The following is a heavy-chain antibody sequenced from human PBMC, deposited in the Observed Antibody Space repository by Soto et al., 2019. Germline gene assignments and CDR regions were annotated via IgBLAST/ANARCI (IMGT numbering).Heavy chain of an antibody. V-gene: IGHV4-59*12. CDR2: IYYTGST. CDR3: AKDRPRRTSGYFFDY. J-gene: IGHJ4*02. Sequence: SETLSLTCTVSGGSISSYYWSWIRQPPGKGLEWIGYIYYTGSTNYNPSLRGRVTISVDTSKNHFSLKLSSVTAADTAVYYCAKDRPRRTSGYFFDYWGQGTPVT. CDR1: GGSISSYY. D-gene: IGHD1-1*01.